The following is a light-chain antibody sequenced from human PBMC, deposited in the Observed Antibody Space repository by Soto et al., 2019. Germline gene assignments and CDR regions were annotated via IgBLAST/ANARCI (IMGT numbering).Light chain of an antibody. Sequence: DIQMTQSPSTLSASVGDRVTITCRASQSISSWLAWYQQKPGKAPKLLIYQASRLASGVPSRFSGSGSGTECTLTISSLQPDDVATYYSHQDHSLYTFGQGTKLEIK. CDR1: QSISSW. CDR3: HQDHSLYT. CDR2: QAS. J-gene: IGKJ2*01. V-gene: IGKV1-5*03.